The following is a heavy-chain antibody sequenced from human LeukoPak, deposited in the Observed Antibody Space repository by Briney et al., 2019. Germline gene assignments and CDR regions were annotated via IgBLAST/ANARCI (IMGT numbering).Heavy chain of an antibody. CDR3: AREVTMVRGVTDDY. Sequence: SETLSLTCAVYGGSFSGYYWSWIRQPPGKGLEWIGEINHSGSTNYNPSLKSRVTISVDTSKNQFSPKLSSVTAADTAVYYCAREVTMVRGVTDDYWGQGTLVTVSS. CDR2: INHSGST. CDR1: GGSFSGYY. D-gene: IGHD3-10*01. V-gene: IGHV4-34*01. J-gene: IGHJ4*02.